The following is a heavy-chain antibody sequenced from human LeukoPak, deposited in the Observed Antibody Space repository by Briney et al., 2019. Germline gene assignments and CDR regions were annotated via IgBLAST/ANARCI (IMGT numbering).Heavy chain of an antibody. V-gene: IGHV3-48*02. Sequence: GGSLRLSCVASGFTINTYSMNWVRQAPGKGLEWVSHIGTTSVIYYADSVKGRFTISRDNAKNSLYLQMNSLRDEDTAVYYCARLGCNSSPVDYWGQGTLVTVSS. CDR1: GFTINTYS. J-gene: IGHJ4*02. CDR3: ARLGCNSSPVDY. D-gene: IGHD4-23*01. CDR2: IGTTSVI.